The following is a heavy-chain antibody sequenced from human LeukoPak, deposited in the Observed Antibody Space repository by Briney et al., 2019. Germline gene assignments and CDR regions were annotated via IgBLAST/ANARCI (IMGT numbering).Heavy chain of an antibody. V-gene: IGHV6-1*01. CDR3: ARTNRRYFDY. J-gene: IGHJ4*02. CDR1: GDSVSSHSAA. Sequence: SQTLLLTCAISGDSVSSHSAAWSWIRQSPSRGLEWLGRTYYRSKWYIDYAVSVKSRITINPDTSKNQFSLQLNSVIPEDTAVYYCARTNRRYFDYWGQGTLVIVSS. D-gene: IGHD1-14*01. CDR2: TYYRSKWYI.